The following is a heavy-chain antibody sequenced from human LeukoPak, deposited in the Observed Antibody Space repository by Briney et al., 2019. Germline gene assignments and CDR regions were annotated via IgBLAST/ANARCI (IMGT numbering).Heavy chain of an antibody. CDR2: IYSGGST. V-gene: IGHV3-53*01. J-gene: IGHJ3*02. CDR1: GFTVSSNY. D-gene: IGHD1-26*01. Sequence: GGSLRLSCAASGFTVSSNYMSWVRQAPGKGLEWVSIIYSGGSTFYADSVKGRFTISRDNAKNSLYLQMNSLRAEDTALYYCARDRSVGATLASAFDIWGQGTMVTVSS. CDR3: ARDRSVGATLASAFDI.